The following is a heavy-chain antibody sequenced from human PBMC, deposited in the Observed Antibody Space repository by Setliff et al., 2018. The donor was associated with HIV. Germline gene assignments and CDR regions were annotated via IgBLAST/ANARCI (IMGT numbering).Heavy chain of an antibody. V-gene: IGHV1-69*10. CDR1: GGTSSTHA. Sequence: SVKVSCKASGGTSSTHAMNWVRQAPGQGLEWMGQIISILEITDYAQKFQGRLTITADEPTNTIYMELSSLRSEDTAVYYCAGPMGDEAFDIWGQGTMVTVSS. CDR3: AGPMGDEAFDI. CDR2: IISILEIT. D-gene: IGHD1-26*01. J-gene: IGHJ3*02.